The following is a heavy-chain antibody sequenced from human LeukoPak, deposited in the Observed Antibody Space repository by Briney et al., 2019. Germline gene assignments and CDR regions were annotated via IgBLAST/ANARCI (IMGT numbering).Heavy chain of an antibody. CDR1: GYTFTGYY. J-gene: IGHJ3*02. CDR2: INPNSGGT. D-gene: IGHD1-26*01. V-gene: IGHV1-2*02. CDR3: ARGEGVSGSWDAFDI. Sequence: ASVKVSCKASGYTFTGYYMHWVRQAPGQGLEWMGWINPNSGGTNYAQKFQGRVTMTRDKSIRTAYMELSRLRSDDAAVYYCARGEGVSGSWDAFDIWGQGTMVTVSS.